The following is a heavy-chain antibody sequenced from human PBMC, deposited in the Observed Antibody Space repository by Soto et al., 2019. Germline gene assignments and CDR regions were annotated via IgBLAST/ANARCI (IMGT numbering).Heavy chain of an antibody. V-gene: IGHV1-69*06. D-gene: IGHD3-9*01. Sequence: QLVQSGAEVKRPGSSVKVSCRASGGSFGYRAVTWLRQAPGQGHGWMGHIFSDTADYAHTFQGRVTISADKSTATAYMQLDSLTSNDTAVYYCATASLYFPGRQGSFDTWGQGTLVTVSS. CDR2: IFSDTA. J-gene: IGHJ4*02. CDR3: ATASLYFPGRQGSFDT. CDR1: GGSFGYRA.